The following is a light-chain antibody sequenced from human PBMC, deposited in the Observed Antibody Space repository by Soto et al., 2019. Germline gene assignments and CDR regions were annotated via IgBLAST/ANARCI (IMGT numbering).Light chain of an antibody. V-gene: IGKV1-5*01. Sequence: DIQMTQSPSTLSASVGDRVTITCRASQSISSWLAWYQQKPGKAPKLLIYDASSLESGVPSRFSGSRSGTEFTLTISSLQPDDFATYYCQKYNRYSTFGQGTKVEIK. CDR2: DAS. CDR3: QKYNRYST. CDR1: QSISSW. J-gene: IGKJ1*01.